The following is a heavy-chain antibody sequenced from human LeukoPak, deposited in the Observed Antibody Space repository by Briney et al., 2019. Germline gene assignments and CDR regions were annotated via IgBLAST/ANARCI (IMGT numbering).Heavy chain of an antibody. CDR2: TSASGAST. V-gene: IGHV3-23*01. CDR3: AKDLKREPD. Sequence: GGSLRLSCAASGFTFSSYPMSWVRQAPGKGLEWVSATSASGASTYYADSVEGRFTISRDNSKNTLYLQMNSLRVEDTAVYYCAKDLKREPDWGQGTLVTVSS. J-gene: IGHJ4*02. D-gene: IGHD1-14*01. CDR1: GFTFSSYP.